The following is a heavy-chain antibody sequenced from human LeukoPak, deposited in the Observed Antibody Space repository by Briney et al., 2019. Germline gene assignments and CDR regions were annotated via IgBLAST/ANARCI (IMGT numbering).Heavy chain of an antibody. V-gene: IGHV4-61*02. CDR3: ARETYYYDSSGHDY. CDR2: IYTSGST. J-gene: IGHJ4*02. CDR1: GGSIGSGSYY. D-gene: IGHD3-22*01. Sequence: SETLSLTCTVSGGSIGSGSYYWSWIRQPAGKGLEWIGRIYTSGSTNYNPSLKSRVTISVDTSKNQFSLKLSSVTAADTAVYYCARETYYYDSSGHDYWGQGTLVTVSS.